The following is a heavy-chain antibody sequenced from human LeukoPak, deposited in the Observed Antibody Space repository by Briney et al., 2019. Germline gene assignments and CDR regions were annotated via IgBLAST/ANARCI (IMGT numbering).Heavy chain of an antibody. CDR3: ARGGTLDAFDI. D-gene: IGHD1-7*01. J-gene: IGHJ3*02. Sequence: PSETLSLTCAVTGYAISSGYYWAWIRQPPGKGLEWIGSIYHSGSTYYNPSLKSRVTISVDTSKNQFSLKLSSVTAADTAVYYCARGGTLDAFDIWGQGTMVTVSS. CDR2: IYHSGST. V-gene: IGHV4-38-2*01. CDR1: GYAISSGYY.